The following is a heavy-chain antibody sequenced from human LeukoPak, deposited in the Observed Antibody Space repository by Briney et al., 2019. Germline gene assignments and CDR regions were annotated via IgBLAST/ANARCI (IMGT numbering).Heavy chain of an antibody. V-gene: IGHV1-46*01. Sequence: GASVKVSCKASGYTFTSYYMHWVRQAPGQGLEWMGIINPSGGSTSYAQKFQGRVTVTRDTSTSTVYMELSSLRSEDTAVYYCAREWSGRRKTDYWGQGTLVTVSS. CDR1: GYTFTSYY. D-gene: IGHD3-3*01. CDR3: AREWSGRRKTDY. CDR2: INPSGGST. J-gene: IGHJ4*02.